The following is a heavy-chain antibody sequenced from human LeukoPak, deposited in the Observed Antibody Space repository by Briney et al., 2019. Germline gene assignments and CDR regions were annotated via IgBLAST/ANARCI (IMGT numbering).Heavy chain of an antibody. J-gene: IGHJ4*02. D-gene: IGHD6-19*01. V-gene: IGHV3-23*01. CDR2: ISGSGGST. CDR1: GFTFSSYA. Sequence: GGSLRLSCAASGFTFSSYAMSWVRQPPGKGLEWFSTISGSGGSTYYADSVKGRFTISRDNSKNTLYLQMNSLRAEDTAVYYCAKYVGQWLPPLFDYWGQGTLVTVSS. CDR3: AKYVGQWLPPLFDY.